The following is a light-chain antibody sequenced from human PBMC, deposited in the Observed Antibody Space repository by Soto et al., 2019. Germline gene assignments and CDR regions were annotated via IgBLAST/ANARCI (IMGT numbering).Light chain of an antibody. Sequence: DIEMVQSPSTLSASVGDRVTITCRASQSISTWLAWYQQKPGKAPKLLIYKASTLKSGVPSRFSGSGSGTEFTLTISSLQSEDFAVYYCQQYNNWPPWTFGQGTKVDIK. J-gene: IGKJ1*01. V-gene: IGKV1-5*03. CDR3: QQYNNWPPWT. CDR1: QSISTW. CDR2: KAS.